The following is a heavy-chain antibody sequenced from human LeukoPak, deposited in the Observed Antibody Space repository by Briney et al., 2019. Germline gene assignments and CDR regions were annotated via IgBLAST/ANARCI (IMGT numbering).Heavy chain of an antibody. V-gene: IGHV3-53*01. Sequence: GGSLRLSCVASGFTVSSKYMSWVRQAPGKGLEWVSVIYSGGSTYYGESVKGRFTISRDNSKNTVYPQMNALRAEDSAVYYCARGTVWRLGSYGLDVWGQGTMVTVSS. CDR3: ARGTVWRLGSYGLDV. CDR1: GFTVSSKY. J-gene: IGHJ6*02. D-gene: IGHD3-16*01. CDR2: IYSGGST.